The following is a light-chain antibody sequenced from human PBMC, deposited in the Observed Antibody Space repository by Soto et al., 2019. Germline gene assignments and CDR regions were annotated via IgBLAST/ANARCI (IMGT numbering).Light chain of an antibody. Sequence: QSALTQPRSVSGSPGQSVTISCTGTSSDVGAYHYVSWYQQHPGKAPKLMIYDVSKRPSGVPDRFSGSKSANTASLTISGLQAEDEADYYCCSYAGSFTWVFGGGTQLTVL. J-gene: IGLJ3*02. V-gene: IGLV2-11*01. CDR2: DVS. CDR1: SSDVGAYHY. CDR3: CSYAGSFTWV.